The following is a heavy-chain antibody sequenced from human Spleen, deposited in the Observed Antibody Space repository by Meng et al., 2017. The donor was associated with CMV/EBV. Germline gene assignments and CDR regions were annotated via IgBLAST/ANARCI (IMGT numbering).Heavy chain of an antibody. CDR2: ISSSSSYI. D-gene: IGHD1-26*01. Sequence: GESLKISCAASGFTFSSYSMNWVRQAPGKGLEWVSSISSSSSYIYYADSVKGRFTISRDNAKNSLYLQMNSLRAEDTAVYYCANSHGGSYGGFDYWGQGTLVTVSS. J-gene: IGHJ4*02. V-gene: IGHV3-21*01. CDR3: ANSHGGSYGGFDY. CDR1: GFTFSSYS.